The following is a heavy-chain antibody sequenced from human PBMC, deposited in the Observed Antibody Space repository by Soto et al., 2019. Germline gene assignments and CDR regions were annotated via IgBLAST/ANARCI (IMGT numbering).Heavy chain of an antibody. Sequence: PGGSLRLACAASGFTFSSYSMNWVRQAPGKGLEWVSSISSSSSYIYYADSVKGRFTISRDNAKNSLYLQMNSLRAEDTAVYYSERDRDRSSGPHYLGYHHGMDVWDQGTPVTFSS. CDR1: GFTFSSYS. J-gene: IGHJ6*02. CDR2: ISSSSSYI. V-gene: IGHV3-21*01. D-gene: IGHD6-25*01. CDR3: ERDRDRSSGPHYLGYHHGMDV.